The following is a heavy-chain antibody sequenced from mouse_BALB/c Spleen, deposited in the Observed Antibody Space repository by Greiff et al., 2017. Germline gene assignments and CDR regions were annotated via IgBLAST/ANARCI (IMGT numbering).Heavy chain of an antibody. V-gene: IGHV5-6-5*01. CDR2: ISSGGST. CDR1: GFSFSSYA. Sequence: EVQRVESGGGLVKPGGSLKLSCAASGFSFSSYAMSWVRQTPEKRLEWVASISSGGSTYYPDSVKGRFTISRDNARNILYLQMSSLRSEDTAMYYCARLVTTVTYYYAMDYWGQGTSVTVSS. D-gene: IGHD1-1*01. CDR3: ARLVTTVTYYYAMDY. J-gene: IGHJ4*01.